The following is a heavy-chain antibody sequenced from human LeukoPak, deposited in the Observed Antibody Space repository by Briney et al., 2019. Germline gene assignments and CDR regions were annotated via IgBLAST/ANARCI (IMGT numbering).Heavy chain of an antibody. V-gene: IGHV3-48*01. CDR3: AKRIQSAMATGY. CDR1: GLTFNSYS. CDR2: ISSSSSTI. J-gene: IGHJ4*02. D-gene: IGHD5-18*01. Sequence: GGPLRLSHAASGLTFNSYSMNWVRQAPGKRPEGVSYISSSSSTIHYADSVKGRFNISRDNEKNSLYLQMNSLRAEDTGVYYCAKRIQSAMATGYWGQGTLVTVSS.